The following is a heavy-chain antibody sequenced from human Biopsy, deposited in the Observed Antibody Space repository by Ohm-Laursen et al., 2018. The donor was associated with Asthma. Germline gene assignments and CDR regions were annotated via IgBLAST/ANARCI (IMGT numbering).Heavy chain of an antibody. CDR3: AKEVFPGWELRRGPDS. D-gene: IGHD1-26*01. Sequence: SLRLSCAASGFSFSNYGMHWVRQAPGKGLDWVAVISFDGTSRNYTDSVKGRFTISRDNSRNTLHLEMNSLRTEDTAVYFCAKEVFPGWELRRGPDSWGQGTLVTVSS. CDR1: GFSFSNYG. V-gene: IGHV3-30*18. J-gene: IGHJ4*02. CDR2: ISFDGTSR.